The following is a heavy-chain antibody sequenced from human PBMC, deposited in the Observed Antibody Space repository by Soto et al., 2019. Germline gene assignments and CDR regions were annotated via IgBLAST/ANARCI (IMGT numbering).Heavy chain of an antibody. CDR3: AKDRGRVTYYSRYGMDV. J-gene: IGHJ6*02. V-gene: IGHV3-9*01. CDR1: GFTFDDYA. Sequence: PGGSLRLSCAASGFTFDDYAMHWVRQAPGKGLEWVSGISWNSGSIGYADSVKGRFTISRDNAKNSLYLQMNSLRAEDTALYYCAKDRGRVTYYSRYGMDVWGQGTTVTSP. CDR2: ISWNSGSI. D-gene: IGHD3-10*01.